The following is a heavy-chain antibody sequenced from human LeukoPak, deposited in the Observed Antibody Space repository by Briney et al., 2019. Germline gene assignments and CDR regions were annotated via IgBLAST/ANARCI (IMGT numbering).Heavy chain of an antibody. CDR2: ISAYNGNT. CDR1: GYTFTSYG. J-gene: IGHJ5*02. D-gene: IGHD2-2*02. CDR3: ARDLVVVPAAIRDGGWFDP. Sequence: ASVKVSCKASGYTFTSYGISWVRQAPGQGLEWMGWISAYNGNTNYAQKLQGRVTMTTDTSTSTAYMELRSLRSDDTAVYYCARDLVVVPAAIRDGGWFDPWGQGTLVTVSS. V-gene: IGHV1-18*01.